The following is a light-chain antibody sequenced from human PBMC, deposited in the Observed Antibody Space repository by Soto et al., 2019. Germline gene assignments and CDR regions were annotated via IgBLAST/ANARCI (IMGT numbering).Light chain of an antibody. CDR2: DVR. CDR3: SSYTSSSTLV. CDR1: SSDVGGYNY. Sequence: SALPPPASVSGSPGQSITISCTGTSSDVGGYNYVSWYQQHPGKAPKLMIYDVRNRPSGVSNRFSGSKSGNTASLTISGLQAEDEADYYCSSYTSSSTLVFGTGTKLTVL. J-gene: IGLJ1*01. V-gene: IGLV2-14*01.